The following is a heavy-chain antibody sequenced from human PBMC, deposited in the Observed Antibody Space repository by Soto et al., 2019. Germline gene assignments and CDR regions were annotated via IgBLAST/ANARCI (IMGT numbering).Heavy chain of an antibody. CDR1: GFTFSSYA. V-gene: IGHV3-23*01. CDR2: ISGSGGST. CDR3: AKGAASDYDYIWGSYRSYYFDY. J-gene: IGHJ4*02. D-gene: IGHD3-16*02. Sequence: EVQLLESGGGLVQPGGSLRLSCAASGFTFSSYAMSWVRQAPGKGLEWVSAISGSGGSTYYADSVKGRFTISRHNSKTSQDMQMTSLRAEDTAVYYYAKGAASDYDYIWGSYRSYYFDYWGQGTLVTVSS.